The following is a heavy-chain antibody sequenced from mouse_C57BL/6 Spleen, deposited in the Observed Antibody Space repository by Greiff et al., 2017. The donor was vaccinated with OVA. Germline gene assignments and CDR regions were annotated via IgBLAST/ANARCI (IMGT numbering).Heavy chain of an antibody. J-gene: IGHJ2*01. D-gene: IGHD1-1*01. V-gene: IGHV5-17*01. CDR2: ISSGSSTI. Sequence: EVKLQESGGGLVKPGGSLKLSCAASGFTFSDYGMHWVRQAPEKGLEWVAYISSGSSTIYYADTVKGRFTISRDNAKNTLFLQMTSLRSEDTAMYYCARYYYGSSWYYFDYWGQGTTLTVSS. CDR3: ARYYYGSSWYYFDY. CDR1: GFTFSDYG.